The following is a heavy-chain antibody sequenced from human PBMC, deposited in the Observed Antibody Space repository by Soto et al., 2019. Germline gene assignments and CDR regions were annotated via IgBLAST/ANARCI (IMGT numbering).Heavy chain of an antibody. CDR1: CGSISSSNL. CDR3: ARSNDDGDEGYYMYV. J-gene: IGHJ6*03. Sequence: QVQLQESGRGLVKPSVTLSLTRAVACGSISSSNLWSWVRQPPGKGLEWTGEIYHSGSTSYNPSLTSRVTISVDTSQNPFSLRLSAVTAADTAVYYCARSNDDGDEGYYMYVCGKGPTVTVSS. CDR2: IYHSGST. V-gene: IGHV4-4*02. D-gene: IGHD4-17*01.